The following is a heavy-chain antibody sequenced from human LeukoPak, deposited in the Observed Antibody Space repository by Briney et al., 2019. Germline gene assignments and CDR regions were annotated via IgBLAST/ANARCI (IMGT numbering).Heavy chain of an antibody. CDR1: GYTFTGYY. CDR3: ARDRGYCSGGSCYANYGMDV. CDR2: INPNSGGT. Sequence: GASVKVSCKASGYTFTGYYMHWVRQAPGQGLEWMGWINPNSGGTNYAQKFQGRVTMTRDTSISTAYMELSRLRSDDTAVYYCARDRGYCSGGSCYANYGMDVWGQGTTVTVSS. V-gene: IGHV1-2*02. D-gene: IGHD2-15*01. J-gene: IGHJ6*02.